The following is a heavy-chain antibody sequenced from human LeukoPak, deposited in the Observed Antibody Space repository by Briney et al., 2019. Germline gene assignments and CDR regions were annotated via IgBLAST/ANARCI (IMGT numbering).Heavy chain of an antibody. J-gene: IGHJ4*02. D-gene: IGHD2-15*01. Sequence: SETLSLTCAVYGGSLSGYYWSWIRQPPGKGLEWIGEINHSGSTNYNPSLKSRVAISIDTSKKHFSLKLSSVTAADTAVYYCAREDGLAVVAAFDYWGQGTRVTVSS. CDR1: GGSLSGYY. CDR2: INHSGST. CDR3: AREDGLAVVAAFDY. V-gene: IGHV4-34*01.